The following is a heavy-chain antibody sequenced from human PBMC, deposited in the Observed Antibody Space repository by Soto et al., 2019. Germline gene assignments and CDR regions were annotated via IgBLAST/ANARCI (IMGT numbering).Heavy chain of an antibody. V-gene: IGHV3-30*05. Sequence: QAQLVESGGGVVQPGRSLRLSCAASGFTFSSYGTHWVRQAPGTGLEWVAVISYDGGLQHYADTVKGRFTISRDNSKNIVLLQMNSLRAEGTAVYYCVSDRGYGHASAPYSWGQGTLVSVSS. CDR1: GFTFSSYG. CDR2: ISYDGGLQ. J-gene: IGHJ4*02. D-gene: IGHD5-18*01. CDR3: VSDRGYGHASAPYS.